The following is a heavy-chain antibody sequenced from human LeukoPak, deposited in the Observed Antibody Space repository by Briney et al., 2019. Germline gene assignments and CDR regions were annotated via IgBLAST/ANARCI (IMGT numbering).Heavy chain of an antibody. D-gene: IGHD3-22*01. Sequence: GESLQISCKGSGYSFTSYWIGWVRQMPGKGLEWMGIIYPGDSDTGYSPSFQGQVTISADKSISTAYLQWSSLKASDTAMYYCARRHYYYDSSGPAFDYWGQGTLVTVSS. CDR2: IYPGDSDT. CDR1: GYSFTSYW. CDR3: ARRHYYYDSSGPAFDY. J-gene: IGHJ4*02. V-gene: IGHV5-51*01.